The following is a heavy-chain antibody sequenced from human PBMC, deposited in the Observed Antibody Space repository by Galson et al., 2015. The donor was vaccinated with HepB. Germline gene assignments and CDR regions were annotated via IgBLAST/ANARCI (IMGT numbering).Heavy chain of an antibody. J-gene: IGHJ6*02. D-gene: IGHD1-26*01. CDR1: GYTFTSYA. CDR2: INTNTGNP. V-gene: IGHV7-4-1*02. Sequence: SVKVSCKASGYTFTSYAMNWVRQAPGQGPEWMGWINTNTGNPTYAQGFTGRFVFSLDTSVSTAYLQISSLKAEDTGVYYCARVPNYYPGPLYGMDVWGQGTTVTVSS. CDR3: ARVPNYYPGPLYGMDV.